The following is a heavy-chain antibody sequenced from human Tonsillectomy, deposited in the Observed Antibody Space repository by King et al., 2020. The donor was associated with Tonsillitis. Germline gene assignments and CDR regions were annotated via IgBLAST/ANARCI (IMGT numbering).Heavy chain of an antibody. Sequence: VQLQESGGGLVQPGGSLRLSCEASGFTFSTYAMSWVRQAPGKGPEWVSAISGRDTRTFYADSVKGRFTISRDDSKNTVSLQMSSLRAEDTAVYYCAKESPYSGNYRFYYFDYWGQGTLVTVSS. V-gene: IGHV3-23*01. D-gene: IGHD1-26*01. CDR1: GFTFSTYA. CDR2: ISGRDTRT. CDR3: AKESPYSGNYRFYYFDY. J-gene: IGHJ4*02.